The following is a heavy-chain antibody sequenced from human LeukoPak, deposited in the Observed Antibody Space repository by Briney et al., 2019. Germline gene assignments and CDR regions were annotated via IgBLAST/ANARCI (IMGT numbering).Heavy chain of an antibody. CDR3: AKDRANWAIDD. CDR2: IGGDGIAF. V-gene: IGHV3-48*01. CDR1: GYTFSSYT. Sequence: GGSLRLSCTASGYTFSSYTMSWVRQAPGKGLEWISYIGGDGIAFYADSVKGRFTASKDDARKSMYLQMNSLRVEDTAVYYCAKDRANWAIDDWGQGTQVTVSS. D-gene: IGHD3-16*01. J-gene: IGHJ4*02.